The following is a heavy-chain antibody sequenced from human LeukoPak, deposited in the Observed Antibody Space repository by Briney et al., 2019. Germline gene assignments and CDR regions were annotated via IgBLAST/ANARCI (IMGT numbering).Heavy chain of an antibody. CDR1: GFLFSTYA. Sequence: GGSLRLSCAASGFLFSTYAMNWVRQAPGKGLEWVSSISITSSHIYYADSVRGRFTISRDNAKNSLYLQMDSLSAEGTAVYYCARGDTIQQRDDALDIWVRGAMVTVSS. D-gene: IGHD1-1*01. CDR2: ISITSSHI. J-gene: IGHJ3*02. CDR3: ARGDTIQQRDDALDI. V-gene: IGHV3-21*01.